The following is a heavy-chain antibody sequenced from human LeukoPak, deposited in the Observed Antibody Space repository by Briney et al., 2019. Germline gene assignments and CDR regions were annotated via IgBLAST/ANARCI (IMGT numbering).Heavy chain of an antibody. Sequence: GGSLRLSCAASGFTFSSYSMNWVRQAPGKGLEWVSSISSSSSYIYYADSVKGRFTISRDNSKNTLYLQINSLRAEDTAVYYCARGYGSWGTWGQGTLVTVSS. V-gene: IGHV3-21*01. CDR2: ISSSSSYI. CDR3: ARGYGSWGT. CDR1: GFTFSSYS. D-gene: IGHD1-26*01. J-gene: IGHJ5*02.